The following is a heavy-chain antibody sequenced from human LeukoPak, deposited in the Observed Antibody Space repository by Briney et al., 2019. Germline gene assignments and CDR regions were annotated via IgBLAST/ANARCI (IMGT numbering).Heavy chain of an antibody. D-gene: IGHD6-19*01. CDR1: GFMFSNYW. Sequence: GGSLRLSCAASGFMFSNYWMSWVRQAPGKGLEWVANIKQDGSESRYVDSVKGRFTISRDNAKNSLYLQMNSLRAEDTALYYCAKDRRSSGWYWFDPWGQGTLVTVSS. V-gene: IGHV3-7*03. CDR2: IKQDGSES. CDR3: AKDRRSSGWYWFDP. J-gene: IGHJ5*02.